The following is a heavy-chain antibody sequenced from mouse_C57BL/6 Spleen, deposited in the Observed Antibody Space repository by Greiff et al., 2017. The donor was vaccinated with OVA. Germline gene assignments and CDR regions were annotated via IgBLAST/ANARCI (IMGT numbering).Heavy chain of an antibody. D-gene: IGHD1-1*01. CDR3: ARRHYGSSPYFDY. CDR2: IYPGGGYT. J-gene: IGHJ2*01. Sequence: QVQLQQSGAELVRPGTSVKMSCKASGYTFTNYWIGWAKQRPGHGLEWIGAIYPGGGYTNYNEKFKGKATLTADKSSSTAYMQFSSLTSEDSAIYYCARRHYGSSPYFDYWGQGTTLTVSS. CDR1: GYTFTNYW. V-gene: IGHV1-63*01.